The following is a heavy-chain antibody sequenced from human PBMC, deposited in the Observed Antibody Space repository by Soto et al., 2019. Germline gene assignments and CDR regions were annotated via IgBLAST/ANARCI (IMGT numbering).Heavy chain of an antibody. J-gene: IGHJ2*01. Sequence: EVQLLESGGGLVQPGGSLRLSCAASGFTFSSYAMNWVRQAPGKGLEWVSVTSGSGGSTYYADAVKGRFTISRDNSKNTLYLQMNRRIAEDTPVFSCATRTVGWYFDLWGRGTLVTVSS. V-gene: IGHV3-23*01. CDR1: GFTFSSYA. CDR3: ATRTVGWYFDL. CDR2: TSGSGGST. D-gene: IGHD4-17*01.